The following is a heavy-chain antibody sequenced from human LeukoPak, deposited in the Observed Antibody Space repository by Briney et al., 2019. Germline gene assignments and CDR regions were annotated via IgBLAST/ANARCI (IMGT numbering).Heavy chain of an antibody. Sequence: AGASLRLSCAASGFTFSSYAMSWVRQAPGKGLEWVSAISGSGGSTYYADSVKGRFTISRDNSKNTLYLQMNSLRAEDTAVYYCARADSGSYYTGLFDYWGQETLVTVSS. CDR1: GFTFSSYA. CDR3: ARADSGSYYTGLFDY. CDR2: ISGSGGST. D-gene: IGHD1-26*01. J-gene: IGHJ4*02. V-gene: IGHV3-23*01.